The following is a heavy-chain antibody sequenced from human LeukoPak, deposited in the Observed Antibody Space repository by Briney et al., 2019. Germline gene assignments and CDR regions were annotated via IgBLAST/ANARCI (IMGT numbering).Heavy chain of an antibody. D-gene: IGHD4-17*01. CDR3: ARDYGDFFDY. V-gene: IGHV4-59*02. CDR1: GGSVSSYY. J-gene: IGHJ4*02. Sequence: SETLSLTCTVSGGSVSSYYWSWIRQPPGKGLEWIGYIYYSGSTNYNPSLKSRVTISVDTSKNQFSLKLSSVTAADTAVYYCARDYGDFFDYWGQGTLVTVSS. CDR2: IYYSGST.